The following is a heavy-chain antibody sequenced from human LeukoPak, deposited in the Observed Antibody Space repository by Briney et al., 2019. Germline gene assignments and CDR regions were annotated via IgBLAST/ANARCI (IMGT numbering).Heavy chain of an antibody. CDR1: GGSISSFY. CDR3: ARERTSYYYYYMDV. CDR2: IFTSGST. Sequence: SETLSLTCTVSGGSISSFYWSWIRQPAGKGLEWIGRIFTSGSTNYNPSPKSRVTISVDKSKNQFSLELSSVTAADTAVYYCARERTSYYYYYMDVWGKGTTVTVSS. J-gene: IGHJ6*03. V-gene: IGHV4-4*07.